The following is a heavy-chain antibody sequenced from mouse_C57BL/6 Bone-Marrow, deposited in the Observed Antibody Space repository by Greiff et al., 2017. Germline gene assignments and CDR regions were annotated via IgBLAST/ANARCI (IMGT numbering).Heavy chain of an antibody. Sequence: VQLQQSGPVLVKPGASVKMSCKASGYTFTDYYMNWVKQSHGKSLEWIGVINPYNGGTSYNQKFKGKATLTVDKSSSTAYMELNSLTAEDSAGYYGARSVITTVVAPFAYWGQGTLVTVSA. J-gene: IGHJ3*01. V-gene: IGHV1-19*01. CDR2: INPYNGGT. CDR3: ARSVITTVVAPFAY. CDR1: GYTFTDYY. D-gene: IGHD1-1*01.